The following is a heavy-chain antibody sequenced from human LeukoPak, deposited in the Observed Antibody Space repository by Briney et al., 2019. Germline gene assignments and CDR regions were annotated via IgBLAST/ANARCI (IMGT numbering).Heavy chain of an antibody. D-gene: IGHD4-17*01. CDR3: AKGFMTTVTTVDY. CDR1: GFTFDDYA. J-gene: IGHJ4*02. Sequence: GGSLRLSCAASGFTFDDYAMHWVRHAPGKGLEWGSGISWNSGSIGYADSVKGRFTISRDNAKNSLYLQMNSLRAEDTALYYCAKGFMTTVTTVDYWGQGTLVTVSS. V-gene: IGHV3-9*01. CDR2: ISWNSGSI.